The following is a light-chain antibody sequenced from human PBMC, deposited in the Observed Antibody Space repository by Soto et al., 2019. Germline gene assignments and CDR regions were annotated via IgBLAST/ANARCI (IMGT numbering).Light chain of an antibody. CDR2: RAS. CDR1: QSVDSW. Sequence: DIQMTQSPSTLSASIGDRVTITCRASQSVDSWLAWYQQQPGKAPKLLIYRASTLQTGVPSRFSGTGSVKQFTLTISSLQPDDFATYYCQHYNDYSRVFGQGTKVEIK. J-gene: IGKJ1*01. V-gene: IGKV1-5*03. CDR3: QHYNDYSRV.